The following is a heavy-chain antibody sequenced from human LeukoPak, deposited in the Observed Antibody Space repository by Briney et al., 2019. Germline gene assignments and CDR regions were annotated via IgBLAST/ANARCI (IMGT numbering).Heavy chain of an antibody. CDR2: ISQTGDDT. J-gene: IGHJ4*02. CDR1: GFTFSESY. CDR3: ARGGLSSSSWYYYFDY. D-gene: IGHD6-13*01. V-gene: IGHV3-11*04. Sequence: GGSLRLSCAASGFTFSESYMTWIRQAPGKGLELVSYISQTGDDTYYVDSVKGRFTISRDNAKNSLYLQMNSLRAEDTAVYYCARGGLSSSSWYYYFDYWGQGTLVTVSS.